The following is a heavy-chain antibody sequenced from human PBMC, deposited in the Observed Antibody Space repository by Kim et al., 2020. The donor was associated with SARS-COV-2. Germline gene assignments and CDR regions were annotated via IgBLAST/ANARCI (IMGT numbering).Heavy chain of an antibody. Sequence: ASVKVSCKASGYTFTSYGISWVRQAPGQGLEWMGWISAYNGNTNYAQKLQGRVTMTTDTSTSTVYMELRSLRSDDTAVYYCARDLRIPMVRGVIPLDYWGQGTLVTVSS. V-gene: IGHV1-18*01. D-gene: IGHD3-10*01. CDR2: ISAYNGNT. CDR1: GYTFTSYG. J-gene: IGHJ4*02. CDR3: ARDLRIPMVRGVIPLDY.